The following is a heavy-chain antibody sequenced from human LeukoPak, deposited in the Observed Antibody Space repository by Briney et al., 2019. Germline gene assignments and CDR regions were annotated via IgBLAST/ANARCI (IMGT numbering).Heavy chain of an antibody. Sequence: PSETLSLTCAVYGGSFSGYYWSWIRQPPGKGLEWIGEINHSGSTNYNPSLKSRVTISVDTSKNQFSLKLSSVTAADTAVYYCAALIVGDGYYFDYWGQGTLVTVSS. V-gene: IGHV4-34*01. CDR3: AALIVGDGYYFDY. J-gene: IGHJ4*02. CDR2: INHSGST. CDR1: GGSFSGYY. D-gene: IGHD3-22*01.